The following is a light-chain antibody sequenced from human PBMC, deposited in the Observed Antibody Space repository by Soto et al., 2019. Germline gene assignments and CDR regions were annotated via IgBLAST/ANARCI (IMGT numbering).Light chain of an antibody. CDR3: QQSSNSPMYT. CDR1: QSIAYY. Sequence: DIQMTQSPSSLSASVGDRVTITCRASQSIAYYVNWFQQKPGKAPKLLIYAASTLQSGVPSRFSGSGSGTDFTLTISSLQPEDFAIYFCQQSSNSPMYTFGQGTKL. J-gene: IGKJ2*01. CDR2: AAS. V-gene: IGKV1-39*01.